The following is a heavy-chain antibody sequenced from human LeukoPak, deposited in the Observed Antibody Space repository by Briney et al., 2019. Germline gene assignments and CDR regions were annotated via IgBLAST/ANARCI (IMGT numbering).Heavy chain of an antibody. V-gene: IGHV4-59*01. D-gene: IGHD5-18*01. CDR1: GASISPYY. J-gene: IGHJ4*02. CDR3: ARDKQPGDY. CDR2: IYYSGST. Sequence: SETLSLTCTVSGASISPYYWGWIRQPPGKGLEWIGYIYYSGSTTYNPSLKSRVTISVDTSKNQFSLKLNSVTAADTAVYYCARDKQPGDYWGQGTLVTVSS.